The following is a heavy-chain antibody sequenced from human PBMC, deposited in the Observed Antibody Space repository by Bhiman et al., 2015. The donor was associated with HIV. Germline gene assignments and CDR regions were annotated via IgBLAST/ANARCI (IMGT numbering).Heavy chain of an antibody. CDR1: GFIFSTYA. V-gene: IGHV3-30*04. J-gene: IGHJ5*02. Sequence: QVQLVESGGGVVQPGRSLRLSCAASGFIFSTYAMHWVRQAPGKGLEWVAVISYDGSNKYYADSVKGRFTISRDNSKNTLYLQMNILRAEDTAVYFCARDRRNFYAISWGQGTLVTVSS. CDR2: ISYDGSNK. D-gene: IGHD5/OR15-5a*01. CDR3: ARDRRNFYAIS.